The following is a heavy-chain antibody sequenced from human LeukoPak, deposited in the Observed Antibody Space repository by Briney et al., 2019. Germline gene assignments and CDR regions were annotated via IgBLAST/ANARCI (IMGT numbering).Heavy chain of an antibody. Sequence: GGSLRLSCAASGFTFSSYVMRWVRQAPGKGLEWVAIISYDGSNEYYADSVKGRFTISRDNSKKTLYLQMNSLRAADTAVYYCARGERGRGYYYYMDVWGKGTTVTVSS. CDR2: ISYDGSNE. D-gene: IGHD1-26*01. CDR1: GFTFSSYV. J-gene: IGHJ6*03. CDR3: ARGERGRGYYYYMDV. V-gene: IGHV3-30*04.